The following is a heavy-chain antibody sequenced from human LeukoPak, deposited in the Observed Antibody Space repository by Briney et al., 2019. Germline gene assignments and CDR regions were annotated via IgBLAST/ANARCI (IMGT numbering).Heavy chain of an antibody. CDR1: GLTFSNYA. Sequence: GGSLRLSCAVSGLTFSNYAMTWVRQAPGKGLEWVSGISGSGGGTYYADSVKGRFTISRDNSGNTLYLQMNSLRAEDTAVYYCAKDLHAFYDSSGYFDYWGQGTLVTVSS. CDR3: AKDLHAFYDSSGYFDY. V-gene: IGHV3-23*01. CDR2: ISGSGGGT. D-gene: IGHD3-22*01. J-gene: IGHJ4*02.